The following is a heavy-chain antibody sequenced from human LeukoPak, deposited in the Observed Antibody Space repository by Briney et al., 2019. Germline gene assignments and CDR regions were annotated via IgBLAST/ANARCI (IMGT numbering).Heavy chain of an antibody. J-gene: IGHJ3*02. CDR3: ARPKTYYYDSSGYFDAFDI. CDR2: INHSGST. D-gene: IGHD3-22*01. CDR1: GGSFSGYY. V-gene: IGHV4-34*01. Sequence: SETLSLTCAVYGGSFSGYYWSWIRQPPGKGLEWMGEINHSGSTNYVPSLKSRVTISVDTSKNQFSLKLSSVTAADTAVYYCARPKTYYYDSSGYFDAFDIWGQGTMVTVSS.